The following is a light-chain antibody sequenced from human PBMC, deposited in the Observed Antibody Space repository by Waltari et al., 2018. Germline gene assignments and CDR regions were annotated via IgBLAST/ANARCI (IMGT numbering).Light chain of an antibody. Sequence: QSALTQPRSVSGSPGQSVTISCTGTTSDVGGYDFVSWYQQHPGQAPKLIIYYVSQRPSGVPDRFSGSKSGNTASLTITGLRDDDEAEYFCCSHGGFDTFWVFGGGTKVIVL. V-gene: IGLV2-11*01. CDR3: CSHGGFDTFWV. CDR1: TSDVGGYDF. CDR2: YVS. J-gene: IGLJ3*02.